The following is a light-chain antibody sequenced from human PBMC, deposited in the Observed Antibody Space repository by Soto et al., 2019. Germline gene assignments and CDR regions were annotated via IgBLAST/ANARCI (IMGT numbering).Light chain of an antibody. Sequence: EIVMTQSPAPLSVSPGEGATLSCMASQSVSIKLAWYQQKAGQAPSLLIHDASTRATGIPARFSGSGSGAEFTRAFISLQYEDFALYYCQQYNSWPYTFGQGTKLEIK. CDR1: QSVSIK. CDR3: QQYNSWPYT. J-gene: IGKJ2*01. V-gene: IGKV3-15*01. CDR2: DAS.